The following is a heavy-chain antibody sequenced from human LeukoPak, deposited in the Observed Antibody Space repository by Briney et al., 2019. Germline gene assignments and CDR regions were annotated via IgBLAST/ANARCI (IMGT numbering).Heavy chain of an antibody. Sequence: GGSLRLSCAASGFTFSSYAMNWVRQAPGKGLEWVSAPSGRGDSTYYTDSVKGRFTISRDNSKNTLYLQMNSLRAEDTAVYYCAKDRLLYPERHLSHFDYWGQGTLVTVSS. D-gene: IGHD2/OR15-2a*01. J-gene: IGHJ4*02. CDR1: GFTFSSYA. CDR3: AKDRLLYPERHLSHFDY. V-gene: IGHV3-23*01. CDR2: PSGRGDST.